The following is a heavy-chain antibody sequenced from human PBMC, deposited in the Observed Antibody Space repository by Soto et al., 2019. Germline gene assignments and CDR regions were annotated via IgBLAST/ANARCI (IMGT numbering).Heavy chain of an antibody. J-gene: IGHJ6*02. CDR3: ARESVTDGGGYYYYGMDV. CDR2: IYYSGST. CDR1: GGSISSGGYY. D-gene: IGHD3-16*01. Sequence: SETLSLTCTVSGGSISSGGYYWSWIRQHLGKGLEWIGYIYYSGSTYYNPSLKSRVTISVDTSKNQFSLKLSSVTAADTAVYYCARESVTDGGGYYYYGMDVWGQGTTVTVSS. V-gene: IGHV4-31*03.